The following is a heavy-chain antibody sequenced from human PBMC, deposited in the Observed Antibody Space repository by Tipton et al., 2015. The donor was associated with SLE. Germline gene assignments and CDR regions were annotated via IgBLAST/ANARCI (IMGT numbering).Heavy chain of an antibody. CDR3: PRREVDSGYDFNWFDP. CDR2: IYPGDSDT. Sequence: QLVQSGAEVKKPGESLKISCKGSGYSFTSYWIGWVRQMPGKGLEWMGIIYPGDSDTRYSPSFQGQVTISADKSISTAYLQWSSLKSSDTAMYYCPRREVDSGYDFNWFDPWGQGTLVTVSS. CDR1: GYSFTSYW. D-gene: IGHD5-12*01. V-gene: IGHV5-51*03. J-gene: IGHJ5*02.